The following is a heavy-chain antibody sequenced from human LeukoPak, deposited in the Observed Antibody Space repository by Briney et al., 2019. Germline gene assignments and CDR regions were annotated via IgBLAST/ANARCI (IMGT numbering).Heavy chain of an antibody. CDR1: GYTFTSYD. V-gene: IGHV1-8*01. J-gene: IGHJ6*02. CDR2: MNPNSGNT. Sequence: GASVKVSCKASGYTFTSYDINWVRQATGQGLEWMGWMNPNSGNTGYAQKFQGRVTMTRNTSISTAYMELSSLRSEDTAVYYCARDSKRWGGYYIDYYYGMDVWGQGTTVTVSS. D-gene: IGHD3-3*01. CDR3: ARDSKRWGGYYIDYYYGMDV.